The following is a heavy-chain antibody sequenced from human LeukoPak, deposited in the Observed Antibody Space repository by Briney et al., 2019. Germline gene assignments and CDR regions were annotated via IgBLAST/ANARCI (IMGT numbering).Heavy chain of an antibody. V-gene: IGHV3-69-1*01. Sequence: PGGSLRLSCAASGFTFSAFAMHWVRQAPGKGLEWVSSFSSSSYIYYADSVEGRFTVSRDNAKNSLYLQMNSLRAEDTAVYYCARVAEDSSGWYGWDPYYFDFWGQGTLVTVSS. CDR3: ARVAEDSSGWYGWDPYYFDF. D-gene: IGHD6-19*01. J-gene: IGHJ4*02. CDR2: FSSSSYI. CDR1: GFTFSAFA.